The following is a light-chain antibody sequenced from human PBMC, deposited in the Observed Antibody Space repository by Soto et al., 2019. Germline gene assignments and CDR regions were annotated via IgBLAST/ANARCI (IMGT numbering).Light chain of an antibody. CDR3: QYYGSSPWT. V-gene: IGKV3-15*01. Sequence: EILMTQSPATLSVSPGERATLSCRASQSVSHNLAWYQQKPGQAPRLLFYGASTRATGIPARFSGSGSGTDFTHTISSLQSEDFVVYYCQYYGSSPWTFGQGTKVEIK. CDR1: QSVSHN. CDR2: GAS. J-gene: IGKJ1*01.